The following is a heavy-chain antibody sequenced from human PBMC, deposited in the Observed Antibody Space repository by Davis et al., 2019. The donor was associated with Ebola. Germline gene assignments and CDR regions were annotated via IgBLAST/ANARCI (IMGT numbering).Heavy chain of an antibody. V-gene: IGHV3-23*01. J-gene: IGHJ4*02. D-gene: IGHD4-17*01. CDR2: ISASGGTT. CDR1: GFTFSSYD. CDR3: ARHDYGDSHFDY. Sequence: PGGSLRLSCAASGFTFSSYDMSWVRQAPGKGLEWVSGISASGGTTYNADSVKGRFTISRDNSKNTLYLQMNSLRAEDTAVYYCARHDYGDSHFDYWGQGTLVTVSS.